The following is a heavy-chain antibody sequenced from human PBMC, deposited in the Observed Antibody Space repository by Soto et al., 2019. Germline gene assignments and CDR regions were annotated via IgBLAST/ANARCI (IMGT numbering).Heavy chain of an antibody. Sequence: SETLSLTCTVSGGSVSSGSYYWSWIRQPPGKGLEWIGYIYYSGSTNYNPSLKSRVTISVDTSKNQFSLKLSSVTAADTAVYYCARDKGWELLTQDYYYGMDVWGQGTTVTVSS. D-gene: IGHD1-26*01. CDR3: ARDKGWELLTQDYYYGMDV. CDR2: IYYSGST. V-gene: IGHV4-61*01. CDR1: GGSVSSGSYY. J-gene: IGHJ6*02.